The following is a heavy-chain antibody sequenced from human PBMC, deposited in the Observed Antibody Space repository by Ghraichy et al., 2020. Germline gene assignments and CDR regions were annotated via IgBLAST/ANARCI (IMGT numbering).Heavy chain of an antibody. CDR3: TRDFRGYGGQLEY. CDR1: GFNSYF. J-gene: IGHJ4*02. CDR2: ISGYNADT. Sequence: ASVKVSCKTSGFNSYFITWVRQAPGQGLEWVGWISGYNADTRYAQSLQGRVTLTTDPSTTTAYMELRSLTSDDTAIYYCTRDFRGYGGQLEYWGQGTLVTVSS. D-gene: IGHD4-23*01. V-gene: IGHV1-18*01.